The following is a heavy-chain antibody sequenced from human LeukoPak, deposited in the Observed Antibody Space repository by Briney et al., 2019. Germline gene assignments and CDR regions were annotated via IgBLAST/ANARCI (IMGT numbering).Heavy chain of an antibody. CDR3: ARLDILTGNYYYFNF. CDR1: GFTFSSDW. J-gene: IGHJ4*02. CDR2: ISGDGSTT. Sequence: PGGSLRLSCAASGFTFSSDWMHWVRQAPGMGLVWVSRISGDGSTTSYADSVKGRFTISRDNAKNTLYLQMNSLRAEDTAVYYCARLDILTGNYYYFNFWGQGTLVTVSS. D-gene: IGHD3-9*01. V-gene: IGHV3-74*01.